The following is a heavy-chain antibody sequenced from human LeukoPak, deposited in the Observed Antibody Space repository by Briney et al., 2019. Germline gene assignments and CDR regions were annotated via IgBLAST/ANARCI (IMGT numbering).Heavy chain of an antibody. V-gene: IGHV3-21*01. Sequence: GGSLRLSCAASGITFSSYSMNWVRQAPGKGLEWVSSISSSSSYIYYADSVKGRFTISRDNAKNSLYLQMNSLRAEDTAVYYCAITSGGYCSSTSCYGYFQHWGQGTLVTVSS. CDR1: GITFSSYS. D-gene: IGHD2-2*03. CDR3: AITSGGYCSSTSCYGYFQH. CDR2: ISSSSSYI. J-gene: IGHJ1*01.